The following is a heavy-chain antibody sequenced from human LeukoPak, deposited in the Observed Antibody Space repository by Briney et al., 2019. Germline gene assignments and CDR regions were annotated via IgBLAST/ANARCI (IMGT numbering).Heavy chain of an antibody. CDR3: ARRSGTYPIRFDS. CDR2: ISAYNGNT. Sequence: ASVKVSCKASGYTFTSYGISWVRQAPGQGLEWMGWISAYNGNTNYAQKLQGRVTMTTDKSTSTAYMELSSLRSNDTAVYYCARRSGTYPIRFDSWGQGTLVTVSS. J-gene: IGHJ4*02. V-gene: IGHV1-18*01. CDR1: GYTFTSYG. D-gene: IGHD3-10*01.